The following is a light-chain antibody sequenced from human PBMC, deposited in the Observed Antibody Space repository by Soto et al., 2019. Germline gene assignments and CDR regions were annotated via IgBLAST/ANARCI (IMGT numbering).Light chain of an antibody. CDR3: QNYNNWPSWT. J-gene: IGKJ1*01. CDR2: GAS. CDR1: QSISNN. V-gene: IGKV3-15*01. Sequence: EIVMTQSPATLSVSPGERATLSCRATQSISNNLAWYQQKPGQAPRLLIFGASTRATGIPARFSGSGSGTEFTLTISSLQSEDFAVYYCQNYNNWPSWTFGQGTKVDIK.